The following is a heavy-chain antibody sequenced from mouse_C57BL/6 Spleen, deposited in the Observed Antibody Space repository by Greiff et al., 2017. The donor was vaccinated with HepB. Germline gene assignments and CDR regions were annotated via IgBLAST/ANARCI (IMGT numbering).Heavy chain of an antibody. V-gene: IGHV5-4*01. CDR1: GFTFSSYA. CDR3: AREGNGYYLDY. CDR2: ISDGGSYT. J-gene: IGHJ2*01. Sequence: EVMLVESGGGLVKPGGSLKLSCAASGFTFSSYAMSWVRQTPEKRLEWVATISDGGSYTYYPDNVKGRFTISRDNAKNNLYLQMSHLKSEDTAMYYCAREGNGYYLDYWGQGTTLTVSS. D-gene: IGHD2-2*01.